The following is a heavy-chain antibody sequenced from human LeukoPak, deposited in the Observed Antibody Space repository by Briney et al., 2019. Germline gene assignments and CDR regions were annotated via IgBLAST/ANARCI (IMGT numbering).Heavy chain of an antibody. Sequence: GASVKVSCKASGYTFTSYGISWVRQAPGQGLEWMGWISAYNGNTNYAQKLQGRVTMTTDTSTSTAYMELRSLRSDDTAVYYCARDQSAHYYDSSGYSDYWGQGTLVTVSS. CDR3: ARDQSAHYYDSSGYSDY. D-gene: IGHD3-22*01. CDR1: GYTFTSYG. J-gene: IGHJ4*02. V-gene: IGHV1-18*01. CDR2: ISAYNGNT.